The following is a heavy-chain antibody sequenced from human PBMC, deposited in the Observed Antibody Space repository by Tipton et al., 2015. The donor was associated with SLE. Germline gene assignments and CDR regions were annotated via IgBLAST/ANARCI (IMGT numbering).Heavy chain of an antibody. CDR1: GYTFTSYG. Sequence: QLVQSGAEVKKPGASVKVSCKASGYTFTSYGISWVRQAPGQGLEWMGGITPILGIANYAQKFQGRVTITADKSTSTAYMELSSLRSEDTAVYYCARERGGGYLDYWGQGTLVTVSS. V-gene: IGHV1-69*10. J-gene: IGHJ4*02. CDR3: ARERGGGYLDY. D-gene: IGHD2-15*01. CDR2: ITPILGIA.